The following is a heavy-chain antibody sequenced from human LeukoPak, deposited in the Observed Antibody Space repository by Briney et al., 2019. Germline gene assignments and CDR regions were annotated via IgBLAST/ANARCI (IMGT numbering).Heavy chain of an antibody. J-gene: IGHJ4*02. D-gene: IGHD2-2*01. CDR2: ISSSSSYI. Sequence: PGGSLRLSCAASGFTFSSHSMNWVRQAPGKGLEWVSSISSSSSYIYYADSVKGRFTISRDNAKNSLYLQMNSLRAEDTAVHYCARGLGYCSSTSCFNFDYWGQGTLVTVSS. CDR1: GFTFSSHS. V-gene: IGHV3-21*01. CDR3: ARGLGYCSSTSCFNFDY.